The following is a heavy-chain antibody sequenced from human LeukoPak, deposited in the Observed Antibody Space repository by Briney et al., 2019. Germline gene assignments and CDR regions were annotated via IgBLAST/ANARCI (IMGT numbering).Heavy chain of an antibody. V-gene: IGHV3-23*01. Sequence: PGGSLRLSCAASGFTFSSYAMSWVRQASGKGLEWVSAISGSGGSTYYADSGKGRFTISRDNSKNTLYLQMNSLRAEATAVYYCAKERDGYKDYWGQGTLVTVSS. D-gene: IGHD5-24*01. CDR3: AKERDGYKDY. CDR1: GFTFSSYA. CDR2: ISGSGGST. J-gene: IGHJ4*02.